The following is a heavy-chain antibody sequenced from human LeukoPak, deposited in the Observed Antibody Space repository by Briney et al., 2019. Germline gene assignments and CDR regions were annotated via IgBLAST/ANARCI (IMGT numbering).Heavy chain of an antibody. J-gene: IGHJ4*02. CDR1: GFTFSSYG. CDR2: IWYDGSNK. D-gene: IGHD6-13*01. Sequence: GGSLRLSCAASGFTFSSYGMHWVRQAPGKGLEWVAVIWYDGSNKYYADSVKGRFTISRDNSKNTLYLQINSLRAEDTAVYYCARDSHSSSWYSEFDYWGQGTLVTVSS. CDR3: ARDSHSSSWYSEFDY. V-gene: IGHV3-33*01.